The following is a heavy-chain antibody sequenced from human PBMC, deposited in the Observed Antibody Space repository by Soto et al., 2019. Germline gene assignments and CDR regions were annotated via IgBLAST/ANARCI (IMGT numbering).Heavy chain of an antibody. CDR3: AKGKKYQLLNWFDP. Sequence: GGSLRLSCAASGFTFSSYGMHWVRQAPGKGLEWVAVISYDGSNKYYADSVKGRFTISRDNSKNTLYLQMNSLRAEDTAVYYCAKGKKYQLLNWFDPSGQGTLVTVS. CDR1: GFTFSSYG. CDR2: ISYDGSNK. J-gene: IGHJ5*02. D-gene: IGHD2-2*01. V-gene: IGHV3-30*18.